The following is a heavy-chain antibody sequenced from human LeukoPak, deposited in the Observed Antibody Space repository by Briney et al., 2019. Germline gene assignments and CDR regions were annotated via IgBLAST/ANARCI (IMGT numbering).Heavy chain of an antibody. CDR2: IYHTGST. J-gene: IGHJ4*02. Sequence: SETLSLTCIVSGGSISSYYWSWIRQPPGKGLEWIGYIYHTGSTKYNPSLKSRVTISVDTSKNQFSLKLSSVTAADTAVYYCARQYYYESSGFRYWGQGTLVTVSS. V-gene: IGHV4-59*01. D-gene: IGHD3-22*01. CDR1: GGSISSYY. CDR3: ARQYYYESSGFRY.